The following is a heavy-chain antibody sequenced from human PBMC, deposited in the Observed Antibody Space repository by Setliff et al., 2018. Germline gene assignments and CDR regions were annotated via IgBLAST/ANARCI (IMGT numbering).Heavy chain of an antibody. Sequence: PGGSLRLSCAASGFTFSSYGMNWVRQAPGKGLEWLSYISSSSTTIYYADSVKGRFTISRDNSKNTLYLQMNSLRAEDTAVYYCARGGNLIYYFDYWGQGTLVTVSS. CDR3: ARGGNLIYYFDY. CDR2: ISSSSTTI. J-gene: IGHJ4*02. D-gene: IGHD2-15*01. CDR1: GFTFSSYG. V-gene: IGHV3-48*01.